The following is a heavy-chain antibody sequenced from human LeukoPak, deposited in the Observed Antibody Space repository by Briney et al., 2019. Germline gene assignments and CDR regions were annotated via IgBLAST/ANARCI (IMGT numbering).Heavy chain of an antibody. J-gene: IGHJ4*02. CDR3: ASLFYGGNSERYFDY. Sequence: PGGSLRLSCAASGFTFSSYSMNWVRQAPGKGLEWVSSISSSSSYIYYADSVKGRFTISRDNAKNSLYLQMNSLRAEDTAVYYCASLFYGGNSERYFDYWGQGTLVTVSS. D-gene: IGHD4-23*01. CDR2: ISSSSSYI. V-gene: IGHV3-21*01. CDR1: GFTFSSYS.